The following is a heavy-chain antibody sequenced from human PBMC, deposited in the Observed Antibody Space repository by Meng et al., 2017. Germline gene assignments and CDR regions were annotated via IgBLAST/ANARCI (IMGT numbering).Heavy chain of an antibody. V-gene: IGHV4-34*01. CDR3: AYATTVSN. D-gene: IGHD4-11*01. Sequence: QVQLQQWGAGLLKPSETLSLTCAVYGGSFSGYYWSWIRQPPGKGLEWIGEINHSGSTNYNPSLKSRVTISVGTSKNQFSLKLSSVTAADTAVYYCAYATTVSNWGQGTLVTVSS. J-gene: IGHJ4*02. CDR1: GGSFSGYY. CDR2: INHSGST.